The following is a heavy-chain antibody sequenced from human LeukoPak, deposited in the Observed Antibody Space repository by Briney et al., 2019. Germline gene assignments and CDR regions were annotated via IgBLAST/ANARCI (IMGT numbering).Heavy chain of an antibody. CDR1: GYSFTSYG. CDR3: ARGQYYYDSSGYRDYFDY. Sequence: ASVKVSCKASGYSFTSYGISWVRQAPGQGLEWMGWISAYNGNTNYAQKLQGRVTMTTDTSTSTAYMELRSLRSDDTAVYYCARGQYYYDSSGYRDYFDYWGQGTLVTVSS. CDR2: ISAYNGNT. D-gene: IGHD3-22*01. V-gene: IGHV1-18*01. J-gene: IGHJ4*02.